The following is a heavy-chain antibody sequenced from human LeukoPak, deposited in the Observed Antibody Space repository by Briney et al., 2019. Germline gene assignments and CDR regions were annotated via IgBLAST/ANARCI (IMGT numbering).Heavy chain of an antibody. V-gene: IGHV1-2*02. Sequence: ASVKVSCKASGYTFTGHYIHWVRQAPGQGLEWMGWINPNINGTNYAQKFQGRVTMTGDTSISTAYMELSRLRSDDTAMYYCARVFGSSSGFAYWGQGTLVTVSS. CDR2: INPNINGT. CDR3: ARVFGSSSGFAY. D-gene: IGHD6-6*01. CDR1: GYTFTGHY. J-gene: IGHJ4*02.